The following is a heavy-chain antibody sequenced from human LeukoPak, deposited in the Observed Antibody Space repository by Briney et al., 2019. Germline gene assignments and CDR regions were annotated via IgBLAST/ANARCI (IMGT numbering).Heavy chain of an antibody. CDR2: ISSSGSTI. Sequence: GGSLRFSCAASGFTFSSYSMNWVRQAPGKGLEWVSYISSSGSTIYYADSVKGRFTISRDNAKNSLYLQMNSLRAEDTAVYYCAELGITMIGGVWGKGTTVTISS. D-gene: IGHD3-10*02. CDR1: GFTFSSYS. J-gene: IGHJ6*04. V-gene: IGHV3-48*04. CDR3: AELGITMIGGV.